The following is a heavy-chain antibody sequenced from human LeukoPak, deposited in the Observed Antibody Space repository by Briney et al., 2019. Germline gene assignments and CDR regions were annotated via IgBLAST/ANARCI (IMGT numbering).Heavy chain of an antibody. V-gene: IGHV3-43*02. CDR1: GFTFDDYA. CDR2: ISGDGGST. Sequence: GGSLRLSCAASGFTFDDYAIHWVRQAPGEGLEWVSLISGDGGSTYYAASVEGRFTISRDNSKNSLYLLMNSLRTEDTALYYCAKGTLSAAGTQSFDYWGQGTLVTVSS. J-gene: IGHJ4*02. D-gene: IGHD6-13*01. CDR3: AKGTLSAAGTQSFDY.